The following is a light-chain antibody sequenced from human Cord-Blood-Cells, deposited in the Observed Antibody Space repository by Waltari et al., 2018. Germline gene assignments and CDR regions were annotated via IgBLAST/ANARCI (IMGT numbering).Light chain of an antibody. CDR2: GAS. J-gene: IGKJ2*03. CDR3: QQYGSSPVS. Sequence: IVLTQSPGTLSLSPGERATLSCRASQSVSSSYLAWYQQKPGQAPRLLIYGASSRATGIPDRFSGSGSGTDFTLTISRLEPEDFAVYYCQQYGSSPVSFGQGTKMEIK. V-gene: IGKV3-20*01. CDR1: QSVSSSY.